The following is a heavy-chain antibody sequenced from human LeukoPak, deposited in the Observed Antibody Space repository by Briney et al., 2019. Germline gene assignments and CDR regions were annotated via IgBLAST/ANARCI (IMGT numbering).Heavy chain of an antibody. CDR3: AIAAGWEQAY. V-gene: IGHV3-7*01. CDR2: INQDGSER. D-gene: IGHD1/OR15-1a*01. CDR1: GFTSSTYW. J-gene: IGHJ4*02. Sequence: GGSLRLSCAASGFTSSTYWVTWVRQAPGKGLEWVANINQDGSERHYVDSAKGRFTISRDNAKNSLYLQMSSLRAEDTAVYYCAIAAGWEQAYWGQGTLVTVSS.